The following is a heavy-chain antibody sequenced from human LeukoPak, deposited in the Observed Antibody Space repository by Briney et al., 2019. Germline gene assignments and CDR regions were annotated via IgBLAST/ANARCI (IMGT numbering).Heavy chain of an antibody. Sequence: PGGSLRLSCAASGFIFSSYWMHWVRQAPGKGLVWVSRIHNGGSNDGSSTNYADSVKGRFTISRDNAKNTLYLQMNSLRAEDTAIYYCAKSRGYGFLMDYWGQGTLVTVSS. J-gene: IGHJ4*02. D-gene: IGHD5-18*01. CDR3: AKSRGYGFLMDY. CDR1: GFIFSSYW. V-gene: IGHV3-74*01. CDR2: IHNGGSNDGSST.